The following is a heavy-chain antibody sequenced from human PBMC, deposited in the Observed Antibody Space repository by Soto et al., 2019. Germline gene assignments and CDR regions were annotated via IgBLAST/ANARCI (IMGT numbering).Heavy chain of an antibody. V-gene: IGHV3-23*01. CDR1: GFTFGSYA. J-gene: IGHJ5*02. D-gene: IGHD1-26*01. Sequence: XGSLRLSCAASGFTFGSYAMSWVRQAPGNGLEWVSAISGSGGSTYYADSVKGRFTISRDNSKNTLYLQMNSLRAEDTAVYYCAKAPGRGELLFFRWFDLWGQGTLVTVSS. CDR2: ISGSGGST. CDR3: AKAPGRGELLFFRWFDL.